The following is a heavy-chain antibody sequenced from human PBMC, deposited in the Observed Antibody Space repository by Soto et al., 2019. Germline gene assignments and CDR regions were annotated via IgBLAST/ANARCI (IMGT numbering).Heavy chain of an antibody. V-gene: IGHV1-18*01. Sequence: QVQLVQSGAEVKKPGASVKVSCKASGYTFTSYGISWVRQAPGQGLEWMGWISAYNVNTNYAQKLQGRVTMTTDTSTSTAYMERRSLRSDATAVYYCARRYSSGWYGHHFDYWGQGTLVTVSS. CDR1: GYTFTSYG. CDR3: ARRYSSGWYGHHFDY. CDR2: ISAYNVNT. D-gene: IGHD6-19*01. J-gene: IGHJ4*02.